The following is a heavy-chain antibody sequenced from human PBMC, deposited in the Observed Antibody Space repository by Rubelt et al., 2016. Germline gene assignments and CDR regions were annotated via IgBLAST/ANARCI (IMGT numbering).Heavy chain of an antibody. CDR2: INHSGST. Sequence: QVQLQQWGAGLLKPSETLSLTCAVYGGSFSGYYWSWIRQPPGKGLEWIGEINHSGSTNYNPSLKSRVAISVDTSKSQVSLKLSCVTAADTAVYYCARGEPIDCGGDCSKSPFDYWGQGTLVTVSS. V-gene: IGHV4-34*01. J-gene: IGHJ4*02. D-gene: IGHD2-21*02. CDR1: GGSFSGYY. CDR3: ARGEPIDCGGDCSKSPFDY.